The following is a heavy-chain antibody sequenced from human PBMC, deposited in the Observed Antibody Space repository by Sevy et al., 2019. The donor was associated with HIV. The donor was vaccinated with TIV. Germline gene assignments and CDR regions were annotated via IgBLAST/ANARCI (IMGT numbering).Heavy chain of an antibody. Sequence: GGSLRLSCAASGFTFSDYYMSWIRQAPGKGLEWVSYISSSGSTIYYADSVKGRFTISRDNAKNSLYLQMNSLRAEDTAVYYCARDLTVTTSVFSPRFDYWGLGTLVTVSS. V-gene: IGHV3-11*01. CDR1: GFTFSDYY. CDR3: ARDLTVTTSVFSPRFDY. CDR2: ISSSGSTI. D-gene: IGHD4-17*01. J-gene: IGHJ4*02.